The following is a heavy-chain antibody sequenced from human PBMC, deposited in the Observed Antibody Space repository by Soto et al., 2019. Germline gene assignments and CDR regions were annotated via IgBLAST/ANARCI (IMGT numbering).Heavy chain of an antibody. CDR3: GASLPAATSYYYMDV. Sequence: GGSLRLSCAASGFTFSSYSMNWVRQAPGKGLEWVSSISSSSSYIYYADSVKGRFTISRDNAKNSLYLQMNSLRAEDTAVYYCGASLPAATSYYYMDVWGKGTTVTVSS. CDR2: ISSSSSYI. J-gene: IGHJ6*03. D-gene: IGHD2-2*01. V-gene: IGHV3-21*01. CDR1: GFTFSSYS.